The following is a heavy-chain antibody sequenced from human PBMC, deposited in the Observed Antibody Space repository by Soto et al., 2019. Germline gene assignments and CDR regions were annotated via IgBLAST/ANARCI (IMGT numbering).Heavy chain of an antibody. CDR1: GFSFFSYT. CDR2: ISSDNKYI. CDR3: TRSPRSITGTPTGGAQNDY. D-gene: IGHD1-7*01. Sequence: GGSLRLSCAGAGFSFFSYTMSWVRQAPGKGLEWVSSISSDNKYIYYADSVKGRFTISRDNAKSSLFLQMNSLRADDTAVYYCTRSPRSITGTPTGGAQNDYWGQGALVTVSS. J-gene: IGHJ4*02. V-gene: IGHV3-21*01.